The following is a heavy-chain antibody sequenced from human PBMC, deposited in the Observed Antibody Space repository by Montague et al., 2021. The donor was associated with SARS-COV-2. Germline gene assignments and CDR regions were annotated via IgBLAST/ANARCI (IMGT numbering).Heavy chain of an antibody. V-gene: IGHV4-59*11. CDR3: ARAVSVRRAVNWFDP. J-gene: IGHJ5*02. D-gene: IGHD3-10*01. CDR2: IYYSGGI. Sequence: SETLSLTCTVSGGSMSDHYWAWIRQSPGKGLEWLAYIYYSGGINSNASLKSRVSMSVDTSKNQFYLKLTSVTAADTAVYYCARAVSVRRAVNWFDPWGQGTLVTVSS. CDR1: GGSMSDHY.